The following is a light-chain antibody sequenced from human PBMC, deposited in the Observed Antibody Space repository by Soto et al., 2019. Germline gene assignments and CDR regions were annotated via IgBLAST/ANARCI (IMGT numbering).Light chain of an antibody. CDR1: SGDIGSYNR. J-gene: IGLJ1*01. Sequence: QSALTQPASVSGSPGRSLTISCTGTSGDIGSYNRVSWYQQHPGKAPILIIYEVTDRPSGVSNRFSGSKSGNTASLTISGLQAEDEAEYYCSSYTNINTRACVFGTGTKVTVL. V-gene: IGLV2-14*01. CDR3: SSYTNINTRACV. CDR2: EVT.